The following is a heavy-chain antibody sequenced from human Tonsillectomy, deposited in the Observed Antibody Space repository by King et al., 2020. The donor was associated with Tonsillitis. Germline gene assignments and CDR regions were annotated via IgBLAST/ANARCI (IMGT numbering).Heavy chain of an antibody. V-gene: IGHV2-70*11. J-gene: IGHJ6*02. CDR3: ARIHRYCSGGSCGYYGMDV. Sequence: VTLKESGPALVKPTQTLTLTCTFSGFSLSTSGMCVSWIRQPPGKALEWLARIDWDDDKYYSTSLKTRLTISKDTSKNQVVLTMTNMDPVDTATYDCARIHRYCSGGSCGYYGMDVWGQGTTVTVSS. CDR2: IDWDDDK. D-gene: IGHD2-15*01. CDR1: GFSLSTSGMC.